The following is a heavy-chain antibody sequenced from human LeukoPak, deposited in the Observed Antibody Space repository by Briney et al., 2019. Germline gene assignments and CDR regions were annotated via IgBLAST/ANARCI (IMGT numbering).Heavy chain of an antibody. V-gene: IGHV4-39*01. J-gene: IGHJ2*01. CDR1: GGSISSSSYY. D-gene: IGHD6-13*01. CDR2: IYYSGST. Sequence: PSETLSLTCTASGGSISSSSYYWGWIRQPPGKGLEWIGSIYYSGSTYYNPSLKSRVTISVDTSKNQFSLKLSSVTAADTAVYYCARDAAAAGNLDLWGRGTLVTVSS. CDR3: ARDAAAAGNLDL.